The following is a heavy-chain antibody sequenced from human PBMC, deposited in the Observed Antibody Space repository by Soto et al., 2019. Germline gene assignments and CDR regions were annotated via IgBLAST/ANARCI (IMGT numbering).Heavy chain of an antibody. J-gene: IGHJ4*02. V-gene: IGHV3-23*01. CDR3: AKENGYSSSWFEFDY. Sequence: PGGSLRLSYAASGFTFSSYAMSWVRQAPGKGLEWVSAISGSGGSTYYADSVKGRFTISRDNSKNTLYLQMNSLRAEDTAVYYCAKENGYSSSWFEFDYWGQGTLVTVSS. CDR2: ISGSGGST. CDR1: GFTFSSYA. D-gene: IGHD6-13*01.